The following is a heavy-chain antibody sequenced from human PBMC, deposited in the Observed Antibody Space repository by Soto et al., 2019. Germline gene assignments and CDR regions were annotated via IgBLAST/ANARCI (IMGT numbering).Heavy chain of an antibody. D-gene: IGHD2-2*01. CDR2: ISGSGGST. V-gene: IGHV3-23*01. Sequence: GGSLRLSCAASGFTFSSYAMSWVRQAPGKGLEWVSAISGSGGSTYYADSVKGRFTISRDNSKNTLYLQMNSLRAEDTAVYYCATRRDASYYYYGMDVWGQGTTVTVSS. CDR1: GFTFSSYA. J-gene: IGHJ6*02. CDR3: ATRRDASYYYYGMDV.